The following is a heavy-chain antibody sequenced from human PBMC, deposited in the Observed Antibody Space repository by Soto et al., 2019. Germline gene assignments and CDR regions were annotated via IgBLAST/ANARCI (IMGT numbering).Heavy chain of an antibody. Sequence: EGSLRLSCSASGFTFSSYTMHWVRQAPGKGLDYVSGIRGNGDSPFYADSVKGRFTISIDNSKNALYLLMSSLSADDTAVYYCVKSRGGNNFDFFDWGQGALVTVSS. J-gene: IGHJ4*02. D-gene: IGHD5-12*01. V-gene: IGHV3-64D*06. CDR2: IRGNGDSP. CDR3: VKSRGGNNFDFFD. CDR1: GFTFSSYT.